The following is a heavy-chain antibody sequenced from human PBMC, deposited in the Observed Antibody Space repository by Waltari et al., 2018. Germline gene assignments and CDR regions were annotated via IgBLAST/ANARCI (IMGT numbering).Heavy chain of an antibody. V-gene: IGHV3-15*07. CDR2: IKIKTDAGTT. CDR3: STSNYGPFS. J-gene: IGHJ5*02. CDR1: GFTFSNTR. D-gene: IGHD3-10*01. Sequence: EVQLLESGGGLVEPGGSLRLSCEASGFTFSNTRMHWVRQAPGKGLEWVGHIKIKTDAGTTDYAAPVKGRFSISRDDSENTLYLQMNSLKTDDTAMYYCSTSNYGPFSWGQGTLVTVSS.